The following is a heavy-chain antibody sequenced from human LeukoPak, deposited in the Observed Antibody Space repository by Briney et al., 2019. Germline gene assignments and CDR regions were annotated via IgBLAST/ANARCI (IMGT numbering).Heavy chain of an antibody. J-gene: IGHJ6*03. V-gene: IGHV3-48*01. CDR3: ARKLDYMDV. Sequence: GGSLRLSCAASGFTFSTYNINWVRQAPGKGLEWISYISGGSRTIDYADSVKGRFTISRDNAKNSLYLQMNSLRVEDTAVYYCARKLDYMDVWGQGTTVTVS. D-gene: IGHD1-1*01. CDR2: ISGGSRTI. CDR1: GFTFSTYN.